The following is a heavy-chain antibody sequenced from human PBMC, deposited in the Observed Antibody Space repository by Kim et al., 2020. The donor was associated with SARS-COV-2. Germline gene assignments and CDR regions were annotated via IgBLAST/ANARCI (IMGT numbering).Heavy chain of an antibody. D-gene: IGHD2-15*01. V-gene: IGHV3-23*01. Sequence: GGSLRRSCAGYGFTFSSYAMSWVRQAPGKGLEWVSAISGSGSSTYYADSVKGRFTISRDNSKNTLYLQMKSLRAEDTAVYYCAKDSVWGYCSGGSCYPKRPDYWGQRTLVTVSS. CDR3: AKDSVWGYCSGGSCYPKRPDY. J-gene: IGHJ4*02. CDR2: ISGSGSST. CDR1: GFTFSSYA.